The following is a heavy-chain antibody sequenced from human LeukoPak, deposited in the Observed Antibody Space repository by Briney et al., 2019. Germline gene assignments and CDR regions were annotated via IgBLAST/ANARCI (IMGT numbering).Heavy chain of an antibody. CDR1: GGSISSSSYY. J-gene: IGHJ4*02. Sequence: PSGTLSLTCTVSGGSISSSSYYWGWIRQPPGKGLEWIGSIYYSGSTYYNPSLKSRVTISVDTSKNQFSLKLSSVTAADTAVYYCARPVSSGWYNYWGQGTLVTVSS. V-gene: IGHV4-39*01. CDR2: IYYSGST. D-gene: IGHD6-19*01. CDR3: ARPVSSGWYNY.